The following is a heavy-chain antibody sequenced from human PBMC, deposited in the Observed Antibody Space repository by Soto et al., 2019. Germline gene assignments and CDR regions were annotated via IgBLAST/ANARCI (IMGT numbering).Heavy chain of an antibody. CDR1: GFTFSSYA. CDR2: ISGSGGST. CDR3: AKDDAGTSVNWFDP. V-gene: IGHV3-23*01. Sequence: GGSLRLSCAASGFTFSSYAMSWVRQAPGKGLEWVSAISGSGGSTYYADSVKGRFTISRDNSKNTLYLQMNSLRAEDTAVYYWAKDDAGTSVNWFDPWGQGTLVTVPS. D-gene: IGHD1-7*01. J-gene: IGHJ5*02.